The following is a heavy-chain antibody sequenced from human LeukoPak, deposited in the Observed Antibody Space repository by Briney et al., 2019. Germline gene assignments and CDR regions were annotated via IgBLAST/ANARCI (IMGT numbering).Heavy chain of an antibody. Sequence: PGGSLRLSCAASGFTFSSYGMHWVRQAPGKGLEWVAVIWYDGSNKYYADSVKGRFTISRDNSKNTLYLQMNSLRAEDTAVYYCARDGDRYSSGYSLDYWGQGTLVTVSS. CDR2: IWYDGSNK. CDR1: GFTFSSYG. J-gene: IGHJ4*02. CDR3: ARDGDRYSSGYSLDY. V-gene: IGHV3-33*01. D-gene: IGHD3-22*01.